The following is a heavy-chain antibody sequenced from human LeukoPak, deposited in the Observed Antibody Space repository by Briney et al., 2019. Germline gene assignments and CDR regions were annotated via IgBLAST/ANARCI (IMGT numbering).Heavy chain of an antibody. CDR2: IYYSGST. Sequence: SETLSLTCTVSGGSISSSSYYWGWIRQPPGKGLEWIGSIYYSGSTYYNPSLKSRVTISVDTSKDQFSLKLSSVTAADTAVYYCARLYGDYVANDYWGQGTLVTVSS. D-gene: IGHD4-17*01. CDR1: GGSISSSSYY. CDR3: ARLYGDYVANDY. J-gene: IGHJ4*02. V-gene: IGHV4-39*01.